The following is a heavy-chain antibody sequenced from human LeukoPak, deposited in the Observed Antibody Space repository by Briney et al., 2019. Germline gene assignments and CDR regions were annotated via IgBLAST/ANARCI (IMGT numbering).Heavy chain of an antibody. Sequence: SETLSLTCADYGGSFSGYYWSWIRQPPGKGLEWIGEINHSGSTNYNPSLKSRVTISVDTSKNQFSLKLSSVTAADTAVYYCARMRVPAAITTFDYWGQGTLVTVSS. J-gene: IGHJ4*02. CDR2: INHSGST. D-gene: IGHD2-2*01. V-gene: IGHV4-34*01. CDR1: GGSFSGYY. CDR3: ARMRVPAAITTFDY.